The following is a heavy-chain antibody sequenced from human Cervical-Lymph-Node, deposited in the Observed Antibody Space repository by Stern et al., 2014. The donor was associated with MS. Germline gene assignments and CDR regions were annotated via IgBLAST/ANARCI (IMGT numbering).Heavy chain of an antibody. Sequence: VQLLQPGGGLVKPGGSLRLSCVVSGIPLSNAWMSWVRQAPGKGLEWVGRIKTKTEGGTTDYAAPVKDRFIISRDDSKNTMYLQMNSLKTEDTAVYYCTTDRGADFDYWGQGTLVTVSS. J-gene: IGHJ4*02. V-gene: IGHV3-15*01. CDR1: GIPLSNAW. D-gene: IGHD3-16*01. CDR3: TTDRGADFDY. CDR2: IKTKTEGGTT.